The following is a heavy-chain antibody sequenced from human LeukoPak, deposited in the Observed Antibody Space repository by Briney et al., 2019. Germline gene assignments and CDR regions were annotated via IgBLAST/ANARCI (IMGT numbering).Heavy chain of an antibody. CDR2: IGSSSGTI. CDR3: ARSSSFDY. V-gene: IGHV3-48*02. CDR1: GFTFNIYN. J-gene: IGHJ4*02. D-gene: IGHD6-13*01. Sequence: GGSLRLSCAASGFTFNIYNMNWVRQAPGKGLEWVSYIGSSSGTIYYADSVKGRFTTSRDNAKNSLYLQMNSLRDEDTAVYYCARSSSFDYWGQGTLVTVSS.